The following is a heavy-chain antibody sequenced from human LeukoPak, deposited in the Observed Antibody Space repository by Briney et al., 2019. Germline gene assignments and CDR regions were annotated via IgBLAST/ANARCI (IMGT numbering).Heavy chain of an antibody. CDR2: IIPIFGTA. V-gene: IGHV1-69*13. Sequence: SVKVSCKASGGTFSSYAISWVRQAPGQGLEWMGGIIPIFGTANYAQKFQGRVTITADESTSTAYMELSSLRSKDTAVYYCAREFTNRIAAAGSYYYYGMDVWGQGTTVTVSS. D-gene: IGHD6-13*01. CDR1: GGTFSSYA. J-gene: IGHJ6*02. CDR3: AREFTNRIAAAGSYYYYGMDV.